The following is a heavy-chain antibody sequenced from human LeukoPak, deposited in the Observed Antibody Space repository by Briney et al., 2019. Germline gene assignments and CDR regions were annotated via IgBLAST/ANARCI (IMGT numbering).Heavy chain of an antibody. V-gene: IGHV4-59*12. Sequence: SETLSITCTVSGGSISSDYWGWIRQPPGQGLEYIGYIYFSGSTNYNPSFKSRVTISVDRSKNQFSLNLKSVTAADTAVYYCSRGEYGGGETHWGQGTLVTVSS. CDR3: SRGEYGGGETH. D-gene: IGHD2/OR15-2a*01. CDR1: GGSISSDY. J-gene: IGHJ4*02. CDR2: IYFSGST.